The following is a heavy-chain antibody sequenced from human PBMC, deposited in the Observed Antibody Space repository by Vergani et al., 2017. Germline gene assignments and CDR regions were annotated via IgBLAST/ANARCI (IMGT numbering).Heavy chain of an antibody. J-gene: IGHJ4*02. CDR2: ISKDGTHD. Sequence: QVSLVESGGGVVQPGRSLTLTCSASGFGFKNFAMHWVRQAPGKGLEWVATISKDGTHDYYEPSVRGRFAVSRDNFKNTMYLQMGRLTTDDTAVYFCARDGTYIFVSISDYSHLLYDWGQGILVTVSS. CDR1: GFGFKNFA. CDR3: ARDGTYIFVSISDYSHLLYD. D-gene: IGHD3-22*01. V-gene: IGHV3-30*03.